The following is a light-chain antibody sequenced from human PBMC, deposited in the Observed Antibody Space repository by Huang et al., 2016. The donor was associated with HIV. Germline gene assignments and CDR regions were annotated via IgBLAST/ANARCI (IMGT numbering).Light chain of an antibody. Sequence: EIVLTQSPATLSLSTGERATLSCKASQTINNYLGWYQLKPGRAPRPLIYDASNRAPGIPARFSGSGSGTDFTLTVSGLEPEDSAVYYCQQRGNLLTFGGGTKVEIK. CDR2: DAS. CDR1: QTINNY. CDR3: QQRGNLLT. J-gene: IGKJ4*01. V-gene: IGKV3-11*01.